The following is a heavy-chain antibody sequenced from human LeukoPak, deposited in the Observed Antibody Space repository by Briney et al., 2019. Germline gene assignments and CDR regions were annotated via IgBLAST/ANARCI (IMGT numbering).Heavy chain of an antibody. D-gene: IGHD2-15*01. CDR3: ARRCSGGSCYGYDAFDI. CDR2: MNPNSGNT. Sequence: ASVKVSCKTSGYTFTSYGISWVRQATGQGLEWMGWMNPNSGNTGYAQKFQGRVTITRNTSISTAYMELSSLRSEDTAVYYCARRCSGGSCYGYDAFDIWGQGTMVTVSS. J-gene: IGHJ3*02. V-gene: IGHV1-8*03. CDR1: GYTFTSYG.